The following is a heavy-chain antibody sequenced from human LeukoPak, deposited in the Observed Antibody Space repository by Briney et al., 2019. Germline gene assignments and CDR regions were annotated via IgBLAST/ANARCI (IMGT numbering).Heavy chain of an antibody. CDR3: ANDLGWIQLNLG. V-gene: IGHV3-23*01. CDR1: GFTFSNYG. CDR2: ITGNGGNR. Sequence: GGSLRLSCAASGFTFSNYGMNWVRQAPGKGLERVSGITGNGGNRYYADSVKGRFTISRDNSKNTLYLQMNSLRVEDTAVYYCANDLGWIQLNLGRGQGTLVTVSS. D-gene: IGHD5-18*01. J-gene: IGHJ4*02.